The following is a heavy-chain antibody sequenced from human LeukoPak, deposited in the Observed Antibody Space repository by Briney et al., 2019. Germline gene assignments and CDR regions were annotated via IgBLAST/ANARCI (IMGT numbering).Heavy chain of an antibody. Sequence: KPGGSLRLSCAASGFTFSSHSMKWVRQAPGKGREGVSAICNSSIDIQEVDSVKGRCTISRDNAQNSLYMQMSSLRAEDTAVYYCARGIHGVSNWFDPWGQRTLFTVSS. CDR2: ICNSSIDI. D-gene: IGHD4-17*01. V-gene: IGHV3-21*01. CDR1: GFTFSSHS. CDR3: ARGIHGVSNWFDP. J-gene: IGHJ5*02.